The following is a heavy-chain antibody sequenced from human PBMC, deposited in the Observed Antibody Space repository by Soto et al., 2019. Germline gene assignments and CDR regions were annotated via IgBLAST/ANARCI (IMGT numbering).Heavy chain of an antibody. D-gene: IGHD3-10*01. CDR1: GGSISSYY. CDR2: IYYSGST. V-gene: IGHV4-59*01. J-gene: IGHJ6*02. Sequence: SATLSLTCTVSGGSISSYYWSWIRQPPGKGLEWIGYIYYSGSTNYNPSLKSRVTISVDTSKNQFSLKLSSVTAADTAVYYCARGSSLLWFGESYYYYGMDVWGQGTTVTVSS. CDR3: ARGSSLLWFGESYYYYGMDV.